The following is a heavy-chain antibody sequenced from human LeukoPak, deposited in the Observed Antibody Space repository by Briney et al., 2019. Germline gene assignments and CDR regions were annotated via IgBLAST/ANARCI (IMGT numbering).Heavy chain of an antibody. Sequence: GGSLRLSCAASGFTFSSYGMHWVRQAPGKGREWVAFIRYDGSNKYYADSVKGRFTISRDNSKNTLYLQMNSLRAEDTAVYYCAKVRLMVYAGWGQGTLVTVSS. CDR2: IRYDGSNK. D-gene: IGHD2-8*01. V-gene: IGHV3-30*02. CDR1: GFTFSSYG. CDR3: AKVRLMVYAG. J-gene: IGHJ4*02.